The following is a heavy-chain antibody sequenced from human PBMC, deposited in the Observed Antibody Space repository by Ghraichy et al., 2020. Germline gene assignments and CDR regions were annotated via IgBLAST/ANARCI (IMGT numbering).Heavy chain of an antibody. CDR2: SRSKANTYAT. D-gene: IGHD6-19*01. V-gene: IGHV3-73*01. CDR1: GFIFSRSA. CDR3: AKDRVSVAGRRYYFDS. J-gene: IGHJ4*02. Sequence: GGSLRLSCAASGFIFSRSAMHWVCQASGQGLELVGRSRSKANTYATAYSASVNGRFTISRDDSKNTAYLQMNSLKTEDTAIYYCAKDRVSVAGRRYYFDSWGLGTLVTDSS.